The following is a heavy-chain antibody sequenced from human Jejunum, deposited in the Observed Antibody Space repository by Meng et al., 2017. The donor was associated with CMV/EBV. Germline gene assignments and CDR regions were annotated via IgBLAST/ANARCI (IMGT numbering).Heavy chain of an antibody. V-gene: IGHV3-9*01. CDR2: ISWNSGSI. CDR3: VKDIYRGRLLIDS. Sequence: ASGCRYDEYGVQWVRQGPGKGLGWVSGISWNSGSIDYADSVEGRFTVSRVNAKNSLYLEMNSLRRDDTAVYYCVKDIYRGRLLIDSWGQGTLVTVSS. CDR1: GCRYDEYG. D-gene: IGHD5-12*01. J-gene: IGHJ4*02.